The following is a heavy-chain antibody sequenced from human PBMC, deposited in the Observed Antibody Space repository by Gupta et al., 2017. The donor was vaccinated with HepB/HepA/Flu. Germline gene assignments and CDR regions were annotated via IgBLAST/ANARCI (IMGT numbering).Heavy chain of an antibody. J-gene: IGHJ4*02. CDR2: ISSTGGST. D-gene: IGHD6-13*01. Sequence: EVQLLVSGGGLVQPGGSLRLSRPASGFTFNIYAMGWVRQAPGKGLEWVSLISSTGGSTYYADPVKGRFTISRDNSKNALFLQMNSLRAEDTAVYYCAKDRLAAGTDYWGQGTLVTVSS. V-gene: IGHV3-23*01. CDR3: AKDRLAAGTDY. CDR1: GFTFNIYA.